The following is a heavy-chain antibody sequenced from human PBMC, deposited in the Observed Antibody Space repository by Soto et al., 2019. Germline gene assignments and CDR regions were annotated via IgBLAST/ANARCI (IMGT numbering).Heavy chain of an antibody. D-gene: IGHD3-3*01. J-gene: IGHJ4*02. CDR1: GGSISSGGYS. Sequence: PSETLSLTCAVSGGSISSGGYSWSWIRQPPGKGLEWIGYIYHSGSTYYNPSLKSRVTISVDRSKNQFSLKLSSVTAADTAVYYCASSRTTAYYDFRYWGQGTRVTVSS. CDR3: ASSRTTAYYDFRY. CDR2: IYHSGST. V-gene: IGHV4-30-2*01.